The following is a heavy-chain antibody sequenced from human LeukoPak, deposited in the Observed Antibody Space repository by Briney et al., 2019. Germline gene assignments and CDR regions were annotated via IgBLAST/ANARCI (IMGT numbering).Heavy chain of an antibody. CDR2: IDQDGGGK. J-gene: IGHJ4*02. V-gene: IGHV3-7*02. Sequence: GGSLRLSCAASGFTFSDYWMNWVRQAPGKGLEWVANIDQDGGGKYYLDSVKGRFTISRDNAKSSLYLQIDSLRAEDTAVYYCARGDWTPFDYWGQGSLLTVSP. D-gene: IGHD2-21*02. CDR1: GFTFSDYW. CDR3: ARGDWTPFDY.